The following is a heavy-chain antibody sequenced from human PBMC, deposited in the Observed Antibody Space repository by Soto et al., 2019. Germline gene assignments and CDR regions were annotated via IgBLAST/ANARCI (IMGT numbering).Heavy chain of an antibody. Sequence: QVQLQQWGAGLLKPSETLSLTCAVYGGSFSGYYWSWVRQSPRKGLEWIGEINHSGSTNYNPSLQSRLTISVDTPKTQFSLKLSSVTAADTALYYCVACDYCYYPRYWGQGALVTVSS. CDR3: VACDYCYYPRY. CDR2: INHSGST. D-gene: IGHD4-17*01. J-gene: IGHJ4*02. V-gene: IGHV4-34*01. CDR1: GGSFSGYY.